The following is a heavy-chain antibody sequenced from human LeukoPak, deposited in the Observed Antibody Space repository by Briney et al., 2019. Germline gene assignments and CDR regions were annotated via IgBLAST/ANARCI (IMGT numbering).Heavy chain of an antibody. CDR3: ARGPRITMIVVVITPLDY. D-gene: IGHD3-22*01. V-gene: IGHV1-46*03. J-gene: IGHJ4*02. Sequence: GASVKVSCKASGYTFTSYYMHWVRQAPGQGLEWMGIINPSGGSTSYAQKFQGRVTMTRDTSTSTVYVELSSLRSEDTAVYYCARGPRITMIVVVITPLDYWGQGTLVTVSS. CDR2: INPSGGST. CDR1: GYTFTSYY.